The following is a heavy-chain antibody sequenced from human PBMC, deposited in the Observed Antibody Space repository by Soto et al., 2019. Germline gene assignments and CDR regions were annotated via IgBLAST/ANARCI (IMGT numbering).Heavy chain of an antibody. J-gene: IGHJ3*02. CDR3: ASLPVADFAFDI. Sequence: QVQLVQSGAEVKKPGSSVKVSCKASGGTFSSYTISWVRQAPGQGLEWMGRIIPILGIAKYAQKFQGRVTITADKSTSTAYMELSSLRSEDTAGYYFASLPVADFAFDIWGQGTMVTVSS. D-gene: IGHD6-19*01. CDR1: GGTFSSYT. CDR2: IIPILGIA. V-gene: IGHV1-69*02.